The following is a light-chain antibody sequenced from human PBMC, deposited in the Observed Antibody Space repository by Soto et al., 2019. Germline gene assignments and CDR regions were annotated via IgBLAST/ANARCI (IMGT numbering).Light chain of an antibody. V-gene: IGKV1-5*03. CDR1: QSISNW. CDR3: QQCNNDSWT. Sequence: DIQMTQSPSTLSASVGDRVIITCRASQSISNWLAWYQQKPGKAPNLLIYKASTLESGVPSRFSGSGSGTEFTLTISSLQPDDFAVYYCQQCNNDSWTFGQGTKVEIK. CDR2: KAS. J-gene: IGKJ1*01.